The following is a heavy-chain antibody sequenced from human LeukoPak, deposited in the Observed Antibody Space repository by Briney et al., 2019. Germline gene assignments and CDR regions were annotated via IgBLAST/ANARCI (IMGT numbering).Heavy chain of an antibody. J-gene: IGHJ4*02. CDR3: ARDRPGGSSLDY. D-gene: IGHD6-13*01. CDR1: GGSISSYY. Sequence: PSETLSLTCTVSGGSISSYYRSWIRQPPGKGLEWIGYIYSSGSTNYNPSLKSRVTISIDTSKNQFSLKVNSVTAADTAVYYCARDRPGGSSLDYWGQGTLVTVSS. CDR2: IYSSGST. V-gene: IGHV4-59*01.